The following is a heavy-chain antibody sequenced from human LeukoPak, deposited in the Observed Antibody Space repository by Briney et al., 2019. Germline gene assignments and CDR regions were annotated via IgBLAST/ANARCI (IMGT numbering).Heavy chain of an antibody. J-gene: IGHJ4*02. CDR2: INPSGGST. Sequence: ASVTVSFKASGYTFTSYYIHGVRQAPGQGREWMGIINPSGGSTSYAQKFQGRVTMSRDMSTNTVYMELSSLRSEDTAVYYCARESSAVAAGHNWGQGTLVTVSS. CDR1: GYTFTSYY. D-gene: IGHD6-19*01. CDR3: ARESSAVAAGHN. V-gene: IGHV1-46*01.